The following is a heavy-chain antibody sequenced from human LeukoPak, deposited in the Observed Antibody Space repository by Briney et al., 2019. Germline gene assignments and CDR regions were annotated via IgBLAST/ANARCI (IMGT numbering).Heavy chain of an antibody. CDR2: INGGNGNT. Sequence: ASVKVSCKASGYTFMNYAIHWVRQAPGQGLEWMGWINGGNGNTKYSQNFQGRVAITRDTSASTAYMEVSSLRSEDTAVFYCAREEYYYDSSGYYWTYWGQGTLVTVSS. CDR3: AREEYYYDSSGYYWTY. V-gene: IGHV1-3*01. J-gene: IGHJ4*02. CDR1: GYTFMNYA. D-gene: IGHD3-22*01.